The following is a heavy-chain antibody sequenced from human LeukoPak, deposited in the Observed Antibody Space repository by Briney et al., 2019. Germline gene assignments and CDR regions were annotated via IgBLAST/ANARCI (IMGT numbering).Heavy chain of an antibody. Sequence: GGSLRLSCAASGFTVSSNYMTWVRQAPGKGLEWVSVIYPGGSAYYIDSVKGRFTISRDDSKNTLYLQMNSLVAEDTAVYYCTTYSGLHERRYGFDIWGRGTMVTVSS. J-gene: IGHJ3*02. CDR2: IYPGGSA. CDR1: GFTVSSNY. CDR3: TTYSGLHERRYGFDI. V-gene: IGHV3-53*01. D-gene: IGHD2-15*01.